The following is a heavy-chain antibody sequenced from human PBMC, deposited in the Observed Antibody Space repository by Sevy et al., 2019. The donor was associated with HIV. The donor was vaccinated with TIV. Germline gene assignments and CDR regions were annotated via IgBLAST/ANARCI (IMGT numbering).Heavy chain of an antibody. CDR1: GFTFSSYD. V-gene: IGHV3-30-3*01. J-gene: IGHJ1*01. CDR3: AREGSIAAAGNAEYFQH. D-gene: IGHD6-13*01. CDR2: ISDDGSNK. Sequence: GGSLRLSCAASGFTFSSYDMHWVRQAPGKGLEWVAVISDDGSNKYYADSVKGRFTISRDNSKNTLYLQMNSLRAEDTAVYYCAREGSIAAAGNAEYFQHWGQGTLVTVSS.